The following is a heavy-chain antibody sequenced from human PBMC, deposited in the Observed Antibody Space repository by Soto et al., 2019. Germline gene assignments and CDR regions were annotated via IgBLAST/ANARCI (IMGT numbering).Heavy chain of an antibody. Sequence: QITLKESGPTLVKPTQTLTLTCTFSGFSLNTSGVGVGWIRQPPGKTLEWLAVIYWADDKRYSPSLKSRLTITKDTSKNQVVPIMTNMYPVDTATYYWAHRGCRIWYGESSNSFAPWGQGAQVTVSS. D-gene: IGHD3-10*01. CDR1: GFSLNTSGVG. V-gene: IGHV2-5*02. CDR2: IYWADDK. CDR3: AHRGCRIWYGESSNSFAP. J-gene: IGHJ5*02.